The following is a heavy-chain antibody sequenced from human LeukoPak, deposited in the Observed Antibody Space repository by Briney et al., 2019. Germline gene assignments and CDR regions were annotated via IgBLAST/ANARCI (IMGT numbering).Heavy chain of an antibody. CDR2: IYHGGTT. D-gene: IGHD3-22*01. CDR1: GGSISSGYY. V-gene: IGHV4-38-2*02. J-gene: IGHJ4*02. CDR3: ARGDSSGYHFNY. Sequence: SETLSLTCTVSGGSISSGYYWIWIRQPPGKGLEWIASIYHGGTTHYNPSLKSRVTISKDTSKNQFSLKLNSVTAADTAVYYCARGDSSGYHFNYWGQGILVTVSS.